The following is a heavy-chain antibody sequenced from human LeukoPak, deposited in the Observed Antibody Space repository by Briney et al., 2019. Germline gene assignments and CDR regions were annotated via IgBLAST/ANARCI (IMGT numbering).Heavy chain of an antibody. Sequence: GESLKISCKGSGYSFTSYWFGWVRQMPGKGLEWMGLIYPDDSNTKYSPSFQGLVTISADKSTSTAYLQWSSLKASDTAMYYCARLPIFGVLILPGTEYFHLWGQGTLVTVSS. D-gene: IGHD3-3*01. V-gene: IGHV5-51*01. J-gene: IGHJ1*01. CDR3: ARLPIFGVLILPGTEYFHL. CDR2: IYPDDSNT. CDR1: GYSFTSYW.